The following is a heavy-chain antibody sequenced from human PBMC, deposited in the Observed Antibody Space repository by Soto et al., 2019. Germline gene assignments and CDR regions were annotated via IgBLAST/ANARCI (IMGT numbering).Heavy chain of an antibody. CDR2: ISYDGSNK. D-gene: IGHD2-8*02. Sequence: GGSLRLSCAASGFTFSSYAMHWVRQAPGKGLEWVAVISYDGSNKYYADSVKGRFTISRDNSKNTLYLQMNSLRAEDTAVYYCARMWFMDYWGQGTLVTVSS. CDR1: GFTFSSYA. V-gene: IGHV3-30-3*01. CDR3: ARMWFMDY. J-gene: IGHJ4*02.